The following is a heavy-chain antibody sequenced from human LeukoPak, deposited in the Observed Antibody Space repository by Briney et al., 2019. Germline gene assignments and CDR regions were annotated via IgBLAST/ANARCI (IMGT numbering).Heavy chain of an antibody. CDR3: AIGSGSTPDY. Sequence: GASVKVSCKASGYPFTGYYVHWVRQAPGHGLEWMGWVNPRNGGTHSAQKFQGRVSMTGDTSITTAYMELSSLTSDDTAVYYCAIGSGSTPDYWGQGTLVTVSS. V-gene: IGHV1-2*02. J-gene: IGHJ4*02. CDR2: VNPRNGGT. D-gene: IGHD3-10*01. CDR1: GYPFTGYY.